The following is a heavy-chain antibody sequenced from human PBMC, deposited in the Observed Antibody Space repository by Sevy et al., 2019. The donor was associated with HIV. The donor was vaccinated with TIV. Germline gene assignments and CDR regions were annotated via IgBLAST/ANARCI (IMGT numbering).Heavy chain of an antibody. D-gene: IGHD3-22*01. CDR1: GFMFSSYA. J-gene: IGHJ6*02. CDR3: HGDYDSSQLASYYYYGMDV. V-gene: IGHV3-23*01. Sequence: GGSLRLSCAASGFMFSSYAMSWVRQAPGKGLEWVSTIRGSGGSTYYADSVKDRFTISRDNSKNTLYFQMNSLRAEDTAVYYCHGDYDSSQLASYYYYGMDVWGQGTTVTVSS. CDR2: IRGSGGST.